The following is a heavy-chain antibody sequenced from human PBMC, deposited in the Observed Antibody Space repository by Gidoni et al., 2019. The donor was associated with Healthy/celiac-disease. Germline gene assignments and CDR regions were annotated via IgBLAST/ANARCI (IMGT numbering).Heavy chain of an antibody. CDR3: TAGREVNWFDP. Sequence: QVQLQQCGAGLLKPSETLSLTCAVHGGSFSGYYWSWIRQPPGKGLEWIGEINHSGSTNYNPSLKSRVTISVDTSKNQFSLKLSSVIAADTAVYYCTAGREVNWFDPWGQGTLVTVSS. V-gene: IGHV4-34*01. CDR1: GGSFSGYY. J-gene: IGHJ5*02. CDR2: INHSGST.